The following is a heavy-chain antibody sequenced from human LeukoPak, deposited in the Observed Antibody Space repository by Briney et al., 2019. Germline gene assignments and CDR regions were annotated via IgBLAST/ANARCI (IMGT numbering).Heavy chain of an antibody. V-gene: IGHV5-10-1*01. CDR3: ARHEYCGGDCYPTDY. J-gene: IGHJ4*02. D-gene: IGHD2-21*02. CDR1: GYSFTSYW. CDR2: IDPSDSYT. Sequence: GESLKISCKSSGYSFTSYWISWVRQMPGKGLEWMGRIDPSDSYTNYSPSFQGHVTISADKSISTAYLQWSSLKASDTAMYYCARHEYCGGDCYPTDYWGQGTLVTVSS.